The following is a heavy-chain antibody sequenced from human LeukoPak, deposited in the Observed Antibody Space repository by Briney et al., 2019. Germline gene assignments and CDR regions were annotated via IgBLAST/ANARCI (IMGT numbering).Heavy chain of an antibody. J-gene: IGHJ4*02. CDR1: GIAVSGNY. D-gene: IGHD1-26*01. Sequence: PGGSLTLSCAASGIAVSGNYMSWVRQTPGKGLEWISFISINTNTFYADSVRGRFTISRDTSKNTLLLHMNSLREEDSAVYYCGIPQTWDHLFECWGQGTLVTVSS. V-gene: IGHV3-53*01. CDR3: GIPQTWDHLFEC. CDR2: ISINTNT.